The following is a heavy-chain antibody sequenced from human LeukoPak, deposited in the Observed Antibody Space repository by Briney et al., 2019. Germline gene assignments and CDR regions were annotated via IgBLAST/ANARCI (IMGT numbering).Heavy chain of an antibody. D-gene: IGHD5-18*01. CDR2: ISSSSSYI. Sequence: GGSLRLSCAASGFTFSSYSMNWVRQAPGKGLEWVSSISSSSSYIYYADSVKGRFTISRDNAKNSLYLQMNSLRAVDTAVYYCASLDTAMVPLDYWGQGTLVTVSS. V-gene: IGHV3-21*01. CDR3: ASLDTAMVPLDY. J-gene: IGHJ4*02. CDR1: GFTFSSYS.